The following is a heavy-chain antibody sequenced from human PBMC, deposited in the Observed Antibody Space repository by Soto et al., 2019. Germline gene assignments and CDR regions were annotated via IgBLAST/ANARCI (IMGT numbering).Heavy chain of an antibody. D-gene: IGHD2-15*01. CDR2: INHAGHT. CDR3: AKEVVAGTNWFDP. J-gene: IGHJ5*02. Sequence: QVQLQQWGAGLLKPSETLSLTCAVSDGSFTDSYWSWIRQPPGTGLEWIGEINHAGHTNYNPSLNSRVIISVDASKTQFTLNLTYVTAADTAVYYCAKEVVAGTNWFDPWGQGTLVTVSS. V-gene: IGHV4-34*01. CDR1: DGSFTDSY.